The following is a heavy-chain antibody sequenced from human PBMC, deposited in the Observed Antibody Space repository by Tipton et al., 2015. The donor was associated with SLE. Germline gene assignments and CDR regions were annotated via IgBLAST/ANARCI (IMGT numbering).Heavy chain of an antibody. CDR1: GGSISSGGYY. V-gene: IGHV4-31*03. CDR2: IYYSGST. D-gene: IGHD6-6*01. Sequence: TLSLTCTVSGGSISSGGYYWSWIRQHPGKGLEWIGYIYYSGSTYYNPSRKSRVTISVDTSKNQFSLKLSSVTAADTAVYYCSRAQPGQLVLDYWGQGTLVTVSS. CDR3: SRAQPGQLVLDY. J-gene: IGHJ4*02.